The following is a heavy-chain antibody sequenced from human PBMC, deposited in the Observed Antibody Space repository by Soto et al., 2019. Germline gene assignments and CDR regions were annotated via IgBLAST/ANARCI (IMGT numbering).Heavy chain of an antibody. D-gene: IGHD2-21*01. Sequence: SVKVSCKASGGTFSSYAISWVRQAPGQGLEWMGGIIPIFGTANYAQKFQGRVTITADKSTSTAYMELSSLRSEDTAVYYCARVGCVVVNYPYYFDYWGQGTLVTVSS. CDR1: GGTFSSYA. V-gene: IGHV1-69*06. J-gene: IGHJ4*02. CDR2: IIPIFGTA. CDR3: ARVGCVVVNYPYYFDY.